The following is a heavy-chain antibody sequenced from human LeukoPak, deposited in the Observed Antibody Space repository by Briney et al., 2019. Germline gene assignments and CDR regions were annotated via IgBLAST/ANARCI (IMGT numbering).Heavy chain of an antibody. CDR2: IYYSGST. Sequence: SSGTLSLTCTVSGGSISSYYWSWIRQPPGKGLEWIGYIYYSGSTNYNPSLKSRVTISVDTSKNQFSLKLSSVTAADTAVYYCARLYLTVGAFDIWGQGTMVTVSS. V-gene: IGHV4-59*08. J-gene: IGHJ3*02. D-gene: IGHD4-17*01. CDR1: GGSISSYY. CDR3: ARLYLTVGAFDI.